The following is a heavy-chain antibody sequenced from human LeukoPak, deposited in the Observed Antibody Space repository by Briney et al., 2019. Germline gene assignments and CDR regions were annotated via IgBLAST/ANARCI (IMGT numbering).Heavy chain of an antibody. D-gene: IGHD4-17*01. CDR2: IIPIFGTA. CDR1: GGTFSSYA. Sequence: SVKVSCKASGGTFSSYAISWMRQAPGQGLEWMGGIIPIFGTANYAQKFQGRVTITTDESTSTAYMELSSLRSEDTAVYYCARDKTPEHPDYGDAFDIWGQGTMVTVSS. CDR3: ARDKTPEHPDYGDAFDI. J-gene: IGHJ3*02. V-gene: IGHV1-69*05.